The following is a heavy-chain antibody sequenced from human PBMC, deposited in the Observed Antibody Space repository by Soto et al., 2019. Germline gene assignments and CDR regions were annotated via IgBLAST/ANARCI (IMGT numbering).Heavy chain of an antibody. CDR1: GFSFSSYG. Sequence: QVQLVESGGGVVQPGMSLRLSCAVSGFSFSSYGMHWVRQAPGKGLEWVAVISYDGINKYSADSVKGRFTISRDNSKNTLYLQMNSLRAEDTATYYCAKDEGLGQWLALGYLDSWGQGTLVTVSS. V-gene: IGHV3-30*18. CDR3: AKDEGLGQWLALGYLDS. J-gene: IGHJ4*02. D-gene: IGHD6-19*01. CDR2: ISYDGINK.